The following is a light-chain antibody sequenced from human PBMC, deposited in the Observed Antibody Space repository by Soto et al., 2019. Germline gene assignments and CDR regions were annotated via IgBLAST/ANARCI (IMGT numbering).Light chain of an antibody. J-gene: IGLJ1*01. CDR3: CSYAGTFYV. V-gene: IGLV2-11*01. CDR2: DVS. CDR1: SSDFGGYNY. Sequence: QSALTQPRSVSGSPGQSVTISCTGTSSDFGGYNYVSWYQHHPGKAPKLMIYDVSERPSGVPDRFSGSKSGNTASLTISGLQAEDEADYYCCSYAGTFYVFGTGTKLTGL.